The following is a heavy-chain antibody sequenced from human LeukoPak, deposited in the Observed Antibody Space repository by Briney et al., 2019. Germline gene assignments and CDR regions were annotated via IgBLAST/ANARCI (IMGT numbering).Heavy chain of an antibody. CDR3: ARHCSGGSCYSD. CDR2: ISSSSSYI. D-gene: IGHD2-15*01. V-gene: IGHV3-21*01. Sequence: GRSLRLSCAASGFTFSSYWMSWVRQAPGKGLEWVSSISSSSSYIYYADSVKGRFTISRDNAKNSLYLLMNSLRAEDTAVYYCARHCSGGSCYSDWGQGTLVTVSS. CDR1: GFTFSSYW. J-gene: IGHJ4*02.